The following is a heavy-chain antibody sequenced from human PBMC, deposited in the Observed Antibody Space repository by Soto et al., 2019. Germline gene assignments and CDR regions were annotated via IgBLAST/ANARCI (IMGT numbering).Heavy chain of an antibody. CDR2: FYSGVST. CDR1: GFTVSSNY. D-gene: IGHD2-2*01. Sequence: GGSLRLSCAASGFTVSSNYMSWVRQAPGKGLEWVSVFYSGVSTYYADSVKGRFTISRHNSKNTLYLQMNSLRAEDTAVYYCARSCSSTSCKLSGGSDYWGQGTLVTVSS. J-gene: IGHJ4*02. V-gene: IGHV3-53*04. CDR3: ARSCSSTSCKLSGGSDY.